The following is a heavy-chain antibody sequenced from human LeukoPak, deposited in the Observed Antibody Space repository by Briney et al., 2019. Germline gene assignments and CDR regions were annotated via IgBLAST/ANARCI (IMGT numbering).Heavy chain of an antibody. Sequence: ASLKVSFKASGYTFTIYGIGGGREGPGQGGGWMGWIIAYSGNTNYAQKLQGRVTMTTDTSTSTAYMELRSLRSDDTAVYYCARDKELHCSSTSCYYYYYGMDVWGKGTTVTVSS. CDR2: IIAYSGNT. CDR1: GYTFTIYG. V-gene: IGHV1-18*04. J-gene: IGHJ6*04. D-gene: IGHD2-2*01. CDR3: ARDKELHCSSTSCYYYYYGMDV.